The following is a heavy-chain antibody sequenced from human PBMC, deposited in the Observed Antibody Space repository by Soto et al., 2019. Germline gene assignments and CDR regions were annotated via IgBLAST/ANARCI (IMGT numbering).Heavy chain of an antibody. CDR3: ARESTVVTLRTFDI. V-gene: IGHV4-4*07. Sequence: SETLSLTCTVSGGSISSYFCIWIRQPAGKGLEWIGRIYTSGSTNYNPSLKSRVTMSVDTSKNQFSLKLSSVTAADTAVYYCARESTVVTLRTFDIWGQGTMVTVSS. CDR1: GGSISSYF. J-gene: IGHJ3*02. CDR2: IYTSGST. D-gene: IGHD2-21*02.